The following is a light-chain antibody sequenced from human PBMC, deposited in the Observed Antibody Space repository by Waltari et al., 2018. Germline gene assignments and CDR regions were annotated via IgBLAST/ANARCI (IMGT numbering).Light chain of an antibody. CDR2: AAS. CDR1: QGIRTN. V-gene: IGKV1-12*01. J-gene: IGKJ1*01. CDR3: QQDNHVPRT. Sequence: DVQMTQSPATLSAFVGERATLTCRASQGIRTNLAWYQQKPGKAPRLLIYAASTRHSGVPSRFSGSRSGTDFTLTISSLQSEDFAIYFCQQDNHVPRTFGHGTKVEIK.